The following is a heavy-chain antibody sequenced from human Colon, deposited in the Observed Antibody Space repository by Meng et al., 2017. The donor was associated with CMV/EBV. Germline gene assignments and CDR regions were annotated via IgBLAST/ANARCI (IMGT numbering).Heavy chain of an antibody. CDR2: IYYSGST. D-gene: IGHD3-22*01. V-gene: IGHV4-30-4*01. Sequence: SISSGDYYLSWIRQPPGKGLEWIGYIYYSGSTYYHPSLKSLVTISVDTFKNHFSLKLSSVTAADTAVYYCARDNIMRGYSLSWFDPWGQGTLVTVSS. CDR1: SISSGDYY. CDR3: ARDNIMRGYSLSWFDP. J-gene: IGHJ5*02.